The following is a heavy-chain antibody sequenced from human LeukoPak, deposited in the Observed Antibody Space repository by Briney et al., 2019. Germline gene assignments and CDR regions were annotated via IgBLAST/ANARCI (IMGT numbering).Heavy chain of an antibody. D-gene: IGHD3-22*01. CDR2: IYSGGST. J-gene: IGHJ4*02. CDR3: ARFKGAYYDSGGYYFDY. CDR1: GFTLSSYW. V-gene: IGHV3-66*01. Sequence: PGGSLRLSCTASGFTLSSYWMSWVRQAPGKGLEWVSVIYSGGSTYYADSVKGRFTISRDNSKNTLYLQMNSLRAEDTAVYYCARFKGAYYDSGGYYFDYWGQGTLVTVSS.